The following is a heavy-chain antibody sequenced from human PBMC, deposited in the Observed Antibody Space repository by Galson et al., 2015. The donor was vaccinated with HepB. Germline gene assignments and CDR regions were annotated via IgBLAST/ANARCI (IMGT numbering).Heavy chain of an antibody. J-gene: IGHJ1*01. CDR3: AKDSRIGGAAYQLEF. CDR1: GFTLNNYA. D-gene: IGHD2-2*01. CDR2: ISYTGSNK. V-gene: IGHV3-30*18. Sequence: SLRLSCAASGFTLNNYAMHWVRQAPGKGLEWVTVISYTGSNKYYPDSVRGRFTISRDSSKNTVNLQMNNLRAEDTALYYCAKDSRIGGAAYQLEFWGQGTLVTVSS.